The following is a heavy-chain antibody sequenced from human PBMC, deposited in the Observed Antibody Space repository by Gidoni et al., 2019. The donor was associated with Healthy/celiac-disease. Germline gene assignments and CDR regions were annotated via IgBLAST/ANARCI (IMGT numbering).Heavy chain of an antibody. CDR3: ARGGGRGYCSGGSCYSLENMDAFDI. D-gene: IGHD2-15*01. Sequence: QVQLVQSGAEVKKPGASVKVSCKASGYTFTSYDINGVRQATGQGLEWMGWMNPNSGNTGYAQKFQGRVTMPRNTSISTAYMELSSLRSEDTAVYYCARGGGRGYCSGGSCYSLENMDAFDIWGQGTMVTVSS. CDR2: MNPNSGNT. V-gene: IGHV1-8*01. CDR1: GYTFTSYD. J-gene: IGHJ3*02.